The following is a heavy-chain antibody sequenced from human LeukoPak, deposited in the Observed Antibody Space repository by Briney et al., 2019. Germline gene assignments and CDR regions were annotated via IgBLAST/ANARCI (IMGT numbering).Heavy chain of an antibody. D-gene: IGHD6-19*01. CDR1: GYTFTGYY. J-gene: IGHJ5*02. V-gene: IGHV1-2*02. Sequence: ASVKVSCKASGYTFTGYYIHWVRQAPGQGLEWMGWMNPNNGGGTNYAQKFQDRVTMTRDTSISTAYMELSRLRSDDTAVYYCARERSSGWYTRLNWFDPWGQGTLVTVSS. CDR2: MNPNNGGGT. CDR3: ARERSSGWYTRLNWFDP.